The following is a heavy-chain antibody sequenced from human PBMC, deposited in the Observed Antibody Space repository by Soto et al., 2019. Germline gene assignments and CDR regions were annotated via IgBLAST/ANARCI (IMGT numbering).Heavy chain of an antibody. D-gene: IGHD3-10*01. Sequence: EVKLLESGGGLVQPGGSLRLSCAASGFTFNSYSMSWVRQAPGKGLEWVSHITASGGTTYYADSVKGRFTISRDSSRNTLYLQMNSLRAEDTALYYCARDQVLLWFGRYPLSGMDVWGQGTTVTVSS. CDR1: GFTFNSYS. CDR2: ITASGGTT. CDR3: ARDQVLLWFGRYPLSGMDV. V-gene: IGHV3-23*01. J-gene: IGHJ6*02.